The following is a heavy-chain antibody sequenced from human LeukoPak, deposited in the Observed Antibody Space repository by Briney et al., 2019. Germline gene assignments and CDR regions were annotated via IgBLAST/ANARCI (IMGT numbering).Heavy chain of an antibody. CDR3: ASIYGSGTS. D-gene: IGHD3-10*01. J-gene: IGHJ5*02. CDR1: GGSISASINS. CDR2: IYYSGST. Sequence: SETLSLTCAVSGGSISASINSWGWIRQPPGKGLEWIGSIYYSGSTYYNPSLKSRVTISVDTSKNQFSLKLSSVTAADTAVYYCASIYGSGTSLGQGTLVTVSS. V-gene: IGHV4-39*01.